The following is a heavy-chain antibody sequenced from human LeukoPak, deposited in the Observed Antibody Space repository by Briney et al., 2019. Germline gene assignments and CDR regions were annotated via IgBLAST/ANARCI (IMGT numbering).Heavy chain of an antibody. CDR2: MNQDGSAK. V-gene: IGHV3-7*01. D-gene: IGHD3-16*01. J-gene: IGHJ6*02. CDR3: ATYTHWVAGDV. Sequence: GGSLRLSCAASGFTFSDYNMGWMRQAPGKGLEWVANMNQDGSAKGYVDSVKGRFTISRDNARNSLYLQMSSLRPEDTAVYYCATYTHWVAGDVWGQGTTVTVSS. CDR1: GFTFSDYN.